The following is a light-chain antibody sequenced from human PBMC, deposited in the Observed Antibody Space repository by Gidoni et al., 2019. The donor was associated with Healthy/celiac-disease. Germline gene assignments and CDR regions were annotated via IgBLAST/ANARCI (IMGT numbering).Light chain of an antibody. CDR3: QQLNSYPAFT. V-gene: IGKV1-9*01. CDR1: QGISSY. J-gene: IGKJ3*01. Sequence: IQLTQSPSSLSASVGDRVTITCRASQGISSYLAWYQQKPGTAPKLLIYAASTLQSGVPSRFSGSGSGTDFTLTISSLQPEDFATYYCQQLNSYPAFTFGPGTKVDIK. CDR2: AAS.